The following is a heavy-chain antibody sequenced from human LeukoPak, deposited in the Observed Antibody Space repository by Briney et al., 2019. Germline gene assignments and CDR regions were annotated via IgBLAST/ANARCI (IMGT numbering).Heavy chain of an antibody. Sequence: SETLSLTCAVYGGSFSGYYWSWIRQPPGKGLEWIGEINHSGSTNYNPSLKSRVTISVDTSKNQFSLKLSSVTAADTAVYYCARASLVAGWAFDIWGQGTMVTVSS. V-gene: IGHV4-34*01. CDR3: ARASLVAGWAFDI. CDR2: INHSGST. D-gene: IGHD6-19*01. J-gene: IGHJ3*02. CDR1: GGSFSGYY.